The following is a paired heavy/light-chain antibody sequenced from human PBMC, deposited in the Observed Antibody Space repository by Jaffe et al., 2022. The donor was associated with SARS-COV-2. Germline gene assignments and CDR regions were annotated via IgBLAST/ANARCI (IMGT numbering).Heavy chain of an antibody. D-gene: IGHD6-19*01. CDR1: GFPFSDYY. V-gene: IGHV3-11*06. J-gene: IGHJ6*02. CDR2: ISSSRTYT. Sequence: QVQLVESGGGLVKPGGSLRLSCAASGFPFSDYYMSWIRQAPGKGLEWVSYISSSRTYTDYADSVRGRFTISRDNAKNLLSLQMNSLRAEDTAVYYCARVRQWLVEDRYHYGMDVWGQGTTVTVSS. CDR3: ARVRQWLVEDRYHYGMDV.
Light chain of an antibody. V-gene: IGKV1-6*01. CDR3: LQDYNYPRT. Sequence: AIQMTQSPSSLSASVGDRVTITCRASQDIRNDLGWYQQKPGKAPDLLIYAASSLQSGVPSRFSGGGSGTDFTLTITSLQPEDFATYYCLQDYNYPRTFGQGTKVEIK. CDR2: AAS. J-gene: IGKJ1*01. CDR1: QDIRND.